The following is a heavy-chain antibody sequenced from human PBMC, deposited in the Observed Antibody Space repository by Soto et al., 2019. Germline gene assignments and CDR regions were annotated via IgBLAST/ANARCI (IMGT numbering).Heavy chain of an antibody. CDR2: ISGSGGST. V-gene: IGHV3-23*01. Sequence: PGGSLRLSCAASGITFGSFAMSWVRQAPGKGLEWVSAISGSGGSTYYADSVEGRFTISRDNSKNTLYLQMNSLRAEDTAVYYCAKDRGYDILTGSPFDYWGQGTLVTVSS. CDR1: GITFGSFA. J-gene: IGHJ4*02. D-gene: IGHD3-9*01. CDR3: AKDRGYDILTGSPFDY.